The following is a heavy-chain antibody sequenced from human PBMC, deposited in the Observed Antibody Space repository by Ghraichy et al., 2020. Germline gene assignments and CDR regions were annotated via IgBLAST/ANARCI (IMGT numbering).Heavy chain of an antibody. J-gene: IGHJ4*02. Sequence: SETLSLTCAVSGGSISSSNWWSWVRQPPGKGLEWIGEIYHSGSTNYNPSLKSRVTISVDKSKNQFSLKLSSVTAADTAVYYCARDGNWNDASLEFWGQGTLVTVSS. CDR3: ARDGNWNDASLEF. V-gene: IGHV4-4*02. CDR2: IYHSGST. CDR1: GGSISSSNW. D-gene: IGHD1-1*01.